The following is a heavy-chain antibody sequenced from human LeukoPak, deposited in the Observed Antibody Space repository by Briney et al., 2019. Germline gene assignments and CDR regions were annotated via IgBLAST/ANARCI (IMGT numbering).Heavy chain of an antibody. V-gene: IGHV5-10-1*01. J-gene: IGHJ6*02. CDR2: IDPSDSYT. Sequence: GESLKISCKGSGYSFTSYWISWVRQMPGKGLEWMGRIDPSDSYTNYSPSFQGHVTISADKSISTAYLQWSSLKASDTAMYYCARRKVDTAMNYCYGMDVWGQGTTVTVSS. D-gene: IGHD5-18*01. CDR3: ARRKVDTAMNYCYGMDV. CDR1: GYSFTSYW.